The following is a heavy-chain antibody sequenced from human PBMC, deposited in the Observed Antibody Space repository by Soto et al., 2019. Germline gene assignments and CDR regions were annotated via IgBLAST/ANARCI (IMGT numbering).Heavy chain of an antibody. CDR1: GGSVSSGSYY. CDR2: IYYSGST. V-gene: IGHV4-61*01. J-gene: IGHJ5*02. CDR3: ARGSHNWLDL. Sequence: SETLSLTYTVSGGSVSSGSYYWSWIRQPPGKGLEWIGYIYYSGSTNYNPSLKSRVTISVDTSKNQFSLKLSSVTAADTAGYYCARGSHNWLDLWGQRTLDIVSS.